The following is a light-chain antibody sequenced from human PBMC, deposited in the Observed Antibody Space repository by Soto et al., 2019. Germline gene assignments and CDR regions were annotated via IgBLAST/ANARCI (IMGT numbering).Light chain of an antibody. CDR3: SSYTSSSTLYV. CDR2: EVS. CDR1: SSDFGGYNY. Sequence: QSLLTPPASVSGSPGQSITISCTGTSSDFGGYNYVSWYQQHPGKAPKLMIYEVSNRPSGVSNRFSGSKSGNTTALAISGLQAEDEADYYCSSYTSSSTLYVFGTGTKVTVL. V-gene: IGLV2-14*01. J-gene: IGLJ1*01.